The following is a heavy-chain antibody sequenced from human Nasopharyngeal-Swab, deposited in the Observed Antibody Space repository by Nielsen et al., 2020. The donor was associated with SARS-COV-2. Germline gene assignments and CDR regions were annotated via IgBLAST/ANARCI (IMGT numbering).Heavy chain of an antibody. CDR2: INAGKGNT. D-gene: IGHD6-19*01. CDR1: GCTLSNYA. Sequence: ASVKVSCKASGCTLSNYAMYWVRQAPGQRPEFMGWINAGKGNTIYSQRFQGRVRISRDTSANTLYMELNRLRSEDTAVYYCARVPAVAASRIDYWGQGTLVTVSS. CDR3: ARVPAVAASRIDY. J-gene: IGHJ4*02. V-gene: IGHV1-3*01.